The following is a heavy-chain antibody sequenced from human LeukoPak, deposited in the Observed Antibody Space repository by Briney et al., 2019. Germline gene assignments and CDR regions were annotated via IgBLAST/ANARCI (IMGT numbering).Heavy chain of an antibody. CDR1: GGSVNNYY. CDR2: IYYSGKA. D-gene: IGHD3-16*01. Sequence: PSETLSLTCSVSGGSVNNYYWTWIRQPPGKGLEWIGQIYYSGKADYNPSLKSRITISVDTSKNQISLRVNSVTAADTAVYYCARFGVDYDMGGWGQGTTVIVFS. V-gene: IGHV4-59*02. J-gene: IGHJ6*02. CDR3: ARFGVDYDMGG.